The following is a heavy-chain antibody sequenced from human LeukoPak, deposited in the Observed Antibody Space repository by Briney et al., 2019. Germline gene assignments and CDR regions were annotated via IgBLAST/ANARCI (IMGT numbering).Heavy chain of an antibody. D-gene: IGHD5-24*01. J-gene: IGHJ4*02. Sequence: PSETLSLTCTVSGGSISSYYWSWIRQPPGKGLERIGYMYYSGSTNYNPSLKSRVTISVDTSKNQFSLKLTSVTAADTAVYYCARGGNYGLTYFFDYWGQGTLVTVSS. V-gene: IGHV4-59*01. CDR1: GGSISSYY. CDR3: ARGGNYGLTYFFDY. CDR2: MYYSGST.